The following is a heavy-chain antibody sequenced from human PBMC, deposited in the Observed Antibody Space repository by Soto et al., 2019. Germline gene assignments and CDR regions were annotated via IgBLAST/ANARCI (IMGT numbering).Heavy chain of an antibody. Sequence: EVQLLESGGGLVQPGGSLRLSCAASGFTFSSYAMSWVRQAPGKGLEWVSAISGSGGSTYYADSVKGRFTISRDNSKNTLYLQSNSLRAEDTAVYYCAKDGYGDSRAFDIWGQGTMVTVSS. D-gene: IGHD4-17*01. CDR3: AKDGYGDSRAFDI. CDR1: GFTFSSYA. J-gene: IGHJ3*02. CDR2: ISGSGGST. V-gene: IGHV3-23*01.